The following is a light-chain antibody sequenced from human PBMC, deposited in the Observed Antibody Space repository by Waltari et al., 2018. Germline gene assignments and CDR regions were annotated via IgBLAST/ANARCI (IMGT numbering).Light chain of an antibody. J-gene: IGKJ2*01. CDR2: FKS. CDR1: QSISKY. V-gene: IGKV1-39*01. CDR3: QQSYGPPYT. Sequence: DIQMTQSPSSLSASLGDRVTITCRANQSISKYLNWYQQRPGKAPKLLVYFKSSRQSGVPSRFSGSGSGTDFTLTINTLQPEDFATYFCQQSYGPPYTFGQGTRLEIK.